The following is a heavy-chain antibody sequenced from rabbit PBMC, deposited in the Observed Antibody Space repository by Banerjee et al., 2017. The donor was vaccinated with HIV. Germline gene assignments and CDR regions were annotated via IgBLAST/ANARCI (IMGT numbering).Heavy chain of an antibody. V-gene: IGHV1S45*01. Sequence: LEESGGGLVQPEGSLALTCTASGFSFSSSYWICWVRQAPGKGLEWIACIYAGGSGSTYYASWAKGRFTISKTSSTTVTLQMTSLTAADTATYFCARSDDVGSISYYRVNLWGQGTLVTVS. J-gene: IGHJ4*01. D-gene: IGHD1-1*01. CDR2: IYAGGSGST. CDR1: GFSFSSSYW. CDR3: ARSDDVGSISYYRVNL.